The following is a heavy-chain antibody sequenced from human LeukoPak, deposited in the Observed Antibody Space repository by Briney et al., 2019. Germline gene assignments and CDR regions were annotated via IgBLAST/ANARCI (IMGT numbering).Heavy chain of an antibody. CDR2: TYYRSKWYN. CDR3: ARDIYRKIDY. D-gene: IGHD5-18*01. Sequence: SQTLSLTCAISGDSFASNSAAWNWLRQSPSRGLEWLGRTYYRSKWYNNYAVSVKSRININPDTSKNQFSLQLNSVTPEDTAMYYCARDIYRKIDYWGQGTLVTVSS. CDR1: GDSFASNSAA. V-gene: IGHV6-1*01. J-gene: IGHJ4*02.